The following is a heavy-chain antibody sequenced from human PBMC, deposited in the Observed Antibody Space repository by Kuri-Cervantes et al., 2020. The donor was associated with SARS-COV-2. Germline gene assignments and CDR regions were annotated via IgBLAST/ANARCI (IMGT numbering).Heavy chain of an antibody. CDR1: GGSLSDYY. V-gene: IGHV4-34*01. D-gene: IGHD6-13*01. CDR2: INPTGGT. J-gene: IGHJ4*02. CDR3: ARSIAAAGPIDY. Sequence: GSLRLSCAVYGGSLSDYYWGWIRQPPGKGLEWIGEINPTGGTNYDPSLKSRVTMSVDTSNNQFSLKLNSVTAADTAVYYCARSIAAAGPIDYWGQGTLVTVSS.